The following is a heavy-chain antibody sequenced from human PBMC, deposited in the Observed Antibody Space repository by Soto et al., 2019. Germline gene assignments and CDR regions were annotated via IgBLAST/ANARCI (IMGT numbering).Heavy chain of an antibody. D-gene: IGHD3-10*02. V-gene: IGHV1-18*01. J-gene: IGHJ6*02. CDR2: ISAYNGNT. CDR1: GYTFTSYG. CDR3: ARLPAAVFDHYYYYYGMDV. Sequence: QVQLVQSGAEVKKPGASVKVSCKASGYTFTSYGISWVRQAPGQGLEWMGWISAYNGNTNYAQKLQGRVTMTTDTSTSTAYMELRSLRSDDTAVYYCARLPAAVFDHYYYYYGMDVWGQGTTVTVSS.